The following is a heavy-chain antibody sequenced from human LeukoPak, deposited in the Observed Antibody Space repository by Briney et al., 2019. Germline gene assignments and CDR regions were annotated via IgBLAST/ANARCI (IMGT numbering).Heavy chain of an antibody. CDR3: ASAGLLWFGESHAIDY. D-gene: IGHD3-10*01. V-gene: IGHV3-43D*03. CDR2: ISWDGGST. CDR1: GFTFDDYA. J-gene: IGHJ4*02. Sequence: GGSLRLSCAASGFTFDDYAMHWVRQAPGKGLEWVSLISWDGGSTYYADSVKGRFTISRDNSINSLYLQMNSLRAEDTAVYYCASAGLLWFGESHAIDYWGQGTLVTVSS.